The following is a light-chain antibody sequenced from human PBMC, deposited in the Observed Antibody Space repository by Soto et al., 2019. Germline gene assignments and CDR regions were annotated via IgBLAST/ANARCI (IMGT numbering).Light chain of an antibody. CDR2: SAS. CDR1: QGIDSY. CDR3: QQLYTYPYT. J-gene: IGKJ2*01. V-gene: IGKV1-9*01. Sequence: DIQMTQSPATLSGSVGDRVTITCRASQGIDSYLAWYQRKPGEARKLLIYSASTLQSGVPSRFSGRGSGTDFTLSISSLQPEDFATYYCQQLYTYPYTFGQGTKVDI.